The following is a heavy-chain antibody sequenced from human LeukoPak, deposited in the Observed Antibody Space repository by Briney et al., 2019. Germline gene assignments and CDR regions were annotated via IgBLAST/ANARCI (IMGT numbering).Heavy chain of an antibody. J-gene: IGHJ6*02. CDR3: ARDRLITMVRGVSLHYYYGMDV. V-gene: IGHV4-59*01. CDR2: IYYSGST. D-gene: IGHD3-10*01. CDR1: GGSISSYY. Sequence: PSETLSLTCTVSGGSISSYYWSWIRQPPGKGLEWIGYIYYSGSTNYNPSLKSRVTISVDTSKNQFSLKLSSVTAADTAVYYCARDRLITMVRGVSLHYYYGMDVWGQGTTVTVSS.